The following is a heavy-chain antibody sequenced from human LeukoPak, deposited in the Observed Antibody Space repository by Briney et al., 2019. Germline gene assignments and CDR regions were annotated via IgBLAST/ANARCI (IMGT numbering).Heavy chain of an antibody. CDR3: ASGYSSGWFSY. J-gene: IGHJ4*02. Sequence: NTSVTLSLTCAVYGGSFSGYYWSWIRQPPGKGLEWIGEINHSGSTNYNPSLKSRVTISVDTSKNQFSLKLSSVTAADTAVYYCASGYSSGWFSYWGQGTLVTVSS. V-gene: IGHV4-34*01. D-gene: IGHD6-19*01. CDR1: GGSFSGYY. CDR2: INHSGST.